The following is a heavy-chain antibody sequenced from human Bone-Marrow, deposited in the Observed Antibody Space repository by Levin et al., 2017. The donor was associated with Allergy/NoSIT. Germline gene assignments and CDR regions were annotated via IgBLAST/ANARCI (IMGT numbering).Heavy chain of an antibody. CDR1: GDSITNGDYY. V-gene: IGHV4-30-4*08. J-gene: IGHJ4*02. D-gene: IGHD4-23*01. Sequence: SETLSLTCTVSGDSITNGDYYWSWIRQPPGMGLEWIGFIYYTGSANKDPSLKSRVTLSVDTSKNQFSLTLNSVTAADTAVYYCARGGGYFDFWGQGTLVTVSS. CDR3: ARGGGYFDF. CDR2: IYYTGSA.